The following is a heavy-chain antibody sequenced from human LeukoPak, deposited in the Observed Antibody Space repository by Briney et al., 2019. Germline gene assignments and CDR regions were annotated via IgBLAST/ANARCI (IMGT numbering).Heavy chain of an antibody. V-gene: IGHV1-69*13. CDR3: AIKDHILTASGLGPHIPHYFDY. J-gene: IGHJ4*02. Sequence: ASVKVSCKATGGNFNFYAISWLRQAPGQGLEWMGVIIPIAGTTNYAQKSQGRVTITADESTSTAYMELSSLRSEDTAVYYCAIKDHILTASGLGPHIPHYFDYWGQGTPVTVSS. D-gene: IGHD3-9*01. CDR2: IIPIAGTT. CDR1: GGNFNFYA.